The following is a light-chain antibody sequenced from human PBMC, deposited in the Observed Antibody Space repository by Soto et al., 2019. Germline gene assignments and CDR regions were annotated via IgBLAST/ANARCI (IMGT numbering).Light chain of an antibody. V-gene: IGLV2-14*01. CDR3: SSYTSSSTLV. CDR1: SSDVGDYNY. J-gene: IGLJ1*01. Sequence: QSALTQPASVSGSPGQSITISCTGTSSDVGDYNYVSWYQQHPGKAPKVMIYDVSNRPSGVSNRFSGSKSGNTASLTISWLQAEDEADYSCSSYTSSSTLVFGTGTKVTVL. CDR2: DVS.